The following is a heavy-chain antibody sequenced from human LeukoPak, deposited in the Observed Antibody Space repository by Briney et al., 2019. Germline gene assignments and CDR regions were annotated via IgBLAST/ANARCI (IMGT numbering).Heavy chain of an antibody. CDR3: AKSMGATLFDY. J-gene: IGHJ4*02. CDR1: GFTFSIHG. D-gene: IGHD1-26*01. V-gene: IGHV3-23*01. Sequence: GGSLRLSCAASGFTFSIHGMNWVRQAPGKGLEWVSGISPSGDITYYADSVRGRFTISRDNSENTVDLQMNSLRAEDTAIYYCAKSMGATLFDYWGQGTLVTVSS. CDR2: ISPSGDIT.